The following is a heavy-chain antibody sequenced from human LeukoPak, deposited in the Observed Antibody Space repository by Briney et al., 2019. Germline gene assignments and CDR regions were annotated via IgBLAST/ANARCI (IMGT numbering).Heavy chain of an antibody. J-gene: IGHJ4*02. Sequence: PGGSLRLSCTASGYTFSSYYMHWVRQAPGKGLEWVAFIRYDGSNKYYADSVKGRFTISRDNSKNTLYLQMNSLRAEDTAVYYCAIVGTAAVGGPIYFDCWGRGSLVTVSS. CDR2: IRYDGSNK. V-gene: IGHV3-30*02. CDR1: GYTFSSYY. D-gene: IGHD1-1*01. CDR3: AIVGTAAVGGPIYFDC.